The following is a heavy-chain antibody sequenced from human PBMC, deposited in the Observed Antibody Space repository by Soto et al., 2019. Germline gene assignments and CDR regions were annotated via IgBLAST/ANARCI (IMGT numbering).Heavy chain of an antibody. Sequence: GGSLRLSCAASGFTFSSYGMHWVRQAPGKGLEWVAVIWYDGSNKYYADSVKGRFTISRDNSKNTLYLQMNSLRAEDTAVYYCAREDYYYYGMDVWGQGTTVTVSS. V-gene: IGHV3-33*01. CDR1: GFTFSSYG. CDR3: AREDYYYYGMDV. J-gene: IGHJ6*02. CDR2: IWYDGSNK.